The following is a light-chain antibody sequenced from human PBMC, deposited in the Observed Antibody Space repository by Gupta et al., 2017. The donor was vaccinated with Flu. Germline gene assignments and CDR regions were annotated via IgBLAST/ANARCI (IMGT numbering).Light chain of an antibody. CDR2: AAS. Sequence: DIQMTQSPSSLSASVGDRVTITCRASQSISSYLNWYQQKPGKAPKLLIYAASRSQSGVPSRFSGSGSGTDFTLTISRLQPEDFATYYFQQSDSTPWTFGQGTKVEIK. CDR1: QSISSY. CDR3: QQSDSTPWT. J-gene: IGKJ1*01. V-gene: IGKV1-39*01.